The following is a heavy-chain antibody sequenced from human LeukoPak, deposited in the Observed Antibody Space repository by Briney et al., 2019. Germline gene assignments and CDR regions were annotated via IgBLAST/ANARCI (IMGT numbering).Heavy chain of an antibody. V-gene: IGHV3-11*01. J-gene: IGHJ5*02. D-gene: IGHD2-2*01. CDR1: GFTFSDYY. CDR3: ARDRDIVVVPADYIPANWFDP. Sequence: PGGSLRLSCAASGFTFSDYYMSWIRQAPGKGLEWVSYISSSGSTIYYADSVKGRFTISRDNAKNSLYLQMNSLRAEDTAVYYCARDRDIVVVPADYIPANWFDPWGQGTLVTVSS. CDR2: ISSSGSTI.